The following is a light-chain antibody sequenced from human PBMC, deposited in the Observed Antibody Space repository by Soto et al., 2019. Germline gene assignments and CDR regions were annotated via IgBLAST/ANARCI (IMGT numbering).Light chain of an antibody. J-gene: IGKJ1*01. CDR2: KAS. Sequence: ESQRIHSGCTRSGSIGDRVTITCRASQTISSWLAWYQQKPGKAPKLLIYKASTLKSGVPSRFSGSGSGTEFTLTISSLQPDDFATYYCQHYNSYSEAFGQGTKVAIK. V-gene: IGKV1-5*03. CDR1: QTISSW. CDR3: QHYNSYSEA.